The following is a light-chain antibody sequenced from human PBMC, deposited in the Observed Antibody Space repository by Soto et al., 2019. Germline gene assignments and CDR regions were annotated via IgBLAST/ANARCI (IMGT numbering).Light chain of an antibody. J-gene: IGKJ4*01. V-gene: IGKV1-39*01. CDR3: QQSCSTPLT. CDR2: AAS. CDR1: QSISSY. Sequence: DIQMTQSPSSLSASVGDRVTITCRASQSISSYLNWYQQKPGKAPKLLIYAASSLQSGVPSRFSGSGAGTDFTLTISSLQPEEFATYYCQQSCSTPLTFGGGTKVEIK.